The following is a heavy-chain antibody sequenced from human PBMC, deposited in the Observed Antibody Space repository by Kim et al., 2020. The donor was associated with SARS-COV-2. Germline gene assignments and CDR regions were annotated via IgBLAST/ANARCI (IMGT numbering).Heavy chain of an antibody. Sequence: GGSLRLSCAASGFTFSSYWMHWVRQAPGKGLVWVSRINSDGSSTSYADSVKGRFTISRDNAKNTLYLQMNSLRAEDTAVYYCARDLCYYGSSGYDAETGGVDIWGQGTMVTVSS. J-gene: IGHJ3*02. V-gene: IGHV3-74*01. D-gene: IGHD3-22*01. CDR1: GFTFSSYW. CDR2: INSDGSST. CDR3: ARDLCYYGSSGYDAETGGVDI.